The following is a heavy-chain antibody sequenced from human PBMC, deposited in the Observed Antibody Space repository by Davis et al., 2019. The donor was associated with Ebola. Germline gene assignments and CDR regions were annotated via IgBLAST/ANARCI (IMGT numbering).Heavy chain of an antibody. J-gene: IGHJ6*02. V-gene: IGHV3-23*01. Sequence: PGGSLRLSCVVSGFSLKSCAMSWVRQAPGKALEWASGIGSDGGTHYAGSVRGRFTISRDDSKNTLFLQMNSLRGEDTAVYYCAKDLFWWSASDVWGQGTTVTVSS. D-gene: IGHD2-8*02. CDR3: AKDLFWWSASDV. CDR2: IGSDGGT. CDR1: GFSLKSCA.